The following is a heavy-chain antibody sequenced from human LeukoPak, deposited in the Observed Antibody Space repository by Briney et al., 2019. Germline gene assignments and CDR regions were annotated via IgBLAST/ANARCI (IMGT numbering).Heavy chain of an antibody. CDR3: AKGAYYDSSGYPDY. V-gene: IGHV3-9*01. J-gene: IGHJ4*02. CDR2: INWNSGSM. CDR1: GFTFDDYA. Sequence: GGSLRLSCAASGFTFDDYAMHWVRQAPGKGLEWVSRINWNSGSMDYADSVKGRFTISRDNAKNSLFLQMNSLIAEDTALYYCAKGAYYDSSGYPDYWGQGTLVAVSS. D-gene: IGHD3-22*01.